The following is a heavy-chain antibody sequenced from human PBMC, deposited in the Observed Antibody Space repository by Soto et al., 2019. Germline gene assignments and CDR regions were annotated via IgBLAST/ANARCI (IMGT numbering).Heavy chain of an antibody. V-gene: IGHV4-59*01. CDR1: SDSITNYY. CDR2: IHDSGRS. Sequence: QVQLQESGPGLVKPSETLSLTCTVSSDSITNYYWSWIRQSPGKGLEWIGYIHDSGRSNYNPSLKRRVKISEDPPKKQFSLKLNSLTTADTAVYYCARGGGTRGWYWGQGTLVTVSS. J-gene: IGHJ4*02. CDR3: ARGGGTRGWY. D-gene: IGHD2-15*01.